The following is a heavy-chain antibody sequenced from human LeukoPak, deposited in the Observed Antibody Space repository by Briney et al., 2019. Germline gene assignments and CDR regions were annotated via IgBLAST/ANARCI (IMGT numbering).Heavy chain of an antibody. CDR3: ARANMATISAFDI. CDR1: GGTFSSYA. CDR2: IIPIFGTA. V-gene: IGHV1-69*05. D-gene: IGHD5-24*01. Sequence: SVKVSCKASGGTFSSYAISWVRQAPGQGLEWMGGIIPIFGTANYAQKFQGRATITTDESTGTAYLELSSLRSEDTAVYYCARANMATISAFDIWGQGTMVTVSS. J-gene: IGHJ3*02.